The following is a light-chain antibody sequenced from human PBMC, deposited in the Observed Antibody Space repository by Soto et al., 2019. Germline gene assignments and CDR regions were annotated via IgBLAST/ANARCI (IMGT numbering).Light chain of an antibody. J-gene: IGLJ1*01. CDR2: EVS. V-gene: IGLV2-14*01. CDR1: RSDVGGYRY. CDR3: FSYTTGTTEV. Sequence: ALTQPASVSVSPGQWITISCTGTRSDVGGYRYVSWYQQNPGKAPYLMIYEVSNRPSGVSNRFSCSKSGNTASLTISGLQAEDDADYYCFSYTTGTTEVFGTGPKGTVL.